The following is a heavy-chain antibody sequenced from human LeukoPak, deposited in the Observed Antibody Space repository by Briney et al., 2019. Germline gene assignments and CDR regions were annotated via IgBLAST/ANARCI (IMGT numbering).Heavy chain of an antibody. D-gene: IGHD5-18*01. CDR3: ARVYSTSSQGDY. CDR1: GYSFTSYW. V-gene: IGHV5-51*01. J-gene: IGHJ4*02. Sequence: GASLKISCQGSGYSFTSYWIGWVRQLPGKGLEWMGIIYPGDSDTRYSPSFQGQVTMSADKSISTAYLQWSSLKASDTAMYYCARVYSTSSQGDYWGQGTLVTVSS. CDR2: IYPGDSDT.